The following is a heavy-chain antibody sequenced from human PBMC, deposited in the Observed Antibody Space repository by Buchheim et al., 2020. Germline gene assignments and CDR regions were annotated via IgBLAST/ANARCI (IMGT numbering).Heavy chain of an antibody. CDR1: GYTFTTYD. Sequence: QVQVVQSGAEVKKPGASVKVSCKASGYTFTTYDLHWVYQAPGQRLEYLGWINTGNGNPEFSQKFRGRVTITRDTSESTAYMELNNLRSEDTGVYYCAISRGWWALDYWGQGTL. CDR3: AISRGWWALDY. CDR2: INTGNGNP. D-gene: IGHD6-19*01. J-gene: IGHJ4*02. V-gene: IGHV1-3*04.